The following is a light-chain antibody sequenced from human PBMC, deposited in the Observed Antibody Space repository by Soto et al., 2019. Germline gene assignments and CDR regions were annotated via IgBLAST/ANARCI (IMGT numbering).Light chain of an antibody. CDR1: QSVSSSY. CDR2: GSS. V-gene: IGKV3-20*01. J-gene: IGKJ1*01. CDR3: QQYGSSPGWT. Sequence: ELVSTQPPGTLSLSPGERATLSCRASQSVSSSYLAWYQQKPGQAPRLLIYGSSSRATGIPDRFSGSGSGTDFTLTISRLEPEDFAVYYCQQYGSSPGWTFGQGTKMDIK.